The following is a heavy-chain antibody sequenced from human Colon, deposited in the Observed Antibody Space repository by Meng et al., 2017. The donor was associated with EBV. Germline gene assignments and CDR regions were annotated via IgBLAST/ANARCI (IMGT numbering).Heavy chain of an antibody. J-gene: IGHJ4*02. V-gene: IGHV4-30-4*01. Sequence: RLRASGPGLVEPSQARSLTCTVTGGSIGSGNYYWSWIRQPPGKGLEWIGYIHHSGSAYYNPSLKSRVSISVDTSKNQFSLNLNSMTAADTAVYYCVSFDHIPRRNYFDYWGQGTLVTVSS. D-gene: IGHD2-21*01. CDR1: GGSIGSGNYY. CDR3: VSFDHIPRRNYFDY. CDR2: IHHSGSA.